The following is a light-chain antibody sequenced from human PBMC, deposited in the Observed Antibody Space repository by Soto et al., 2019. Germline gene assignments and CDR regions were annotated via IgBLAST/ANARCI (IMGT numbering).Light chain of an antibody. V-gene: IGKV1-5*01. CDR1: QSISSW. J-gene: IGKJ4*01. CDR2: DAS. CDR3: QQYNRYSLT. Sequence: DIQMTQSPSTLSASVGDRVTITCRASQSISSWLAWYQQKPGKAPKLLIYDASSLESGVSSRFSGSGSDTEFTLTINNLQPDDFATYHCQQYNRYSLTFGGGTKV.